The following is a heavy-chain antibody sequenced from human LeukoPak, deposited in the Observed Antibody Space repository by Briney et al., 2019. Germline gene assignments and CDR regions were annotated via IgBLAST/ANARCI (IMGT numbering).Heavy chain of an antibody. D-gene: IGHD3-22*01. Sequence: GSLRLSCAASGFTFSSHWMHWVRQAPGKGLVWASVISPDGSTTNYAEPVKGRFTISRDNAKNTLYLQMNSLRAEDTAVYYCARVGKAYYYDSSGYYSFDYWGQGTLVTVSS. CDR1: GFTFSSHW. CDR2: ISPDGSTT. CDR3: ARVGKAYYYDSSGYYSFDY. V-gene: IGHV3-74*01. J-gene: IGHJ4*02.